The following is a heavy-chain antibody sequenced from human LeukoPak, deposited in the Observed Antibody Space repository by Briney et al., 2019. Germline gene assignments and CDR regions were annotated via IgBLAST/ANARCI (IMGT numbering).Heavy chain of an antibody. D-gene: IGHD3-22*01. CDR3: ARSWYYDSPFDY. Sequence: GASVKVSCKASGYTFTSYGISWVRQAPGQGLEWMGWISAYNGNTNYAQKLQGRVTMTTDTSTSTAHMELRSLRSDDTAVYYCARSWYYDSPFDYWGQGTLVTVSS. CDR2: ISAYNGNT. CDR1: GYTFTSYG. V-gene: IGHV1-18*01. J-gene: IGHJ4*02.